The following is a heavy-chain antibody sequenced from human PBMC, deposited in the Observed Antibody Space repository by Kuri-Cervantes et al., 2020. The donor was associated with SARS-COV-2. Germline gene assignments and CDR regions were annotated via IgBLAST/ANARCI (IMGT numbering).Heavy chain of an antibody. CDR1: GYTFTSYD. Sequence: ASVKVSCKASGYTFTSYDINWVRQATGQGLEWMGWMNPNSGNTGYAQKFQGRVTMTRNTSISTAYMELSSLRSEDTAVYYCARAPRIGQQLVRRYYFDYWGQGPLVPVSS. J-gene: IGHJ4*02. CDR3: ARAPRIGQQLVRRYYFDY. D-gene: IGHD6-13*01. V-gene: IGHV1-8*01. CDR2: MNPNSGNT.